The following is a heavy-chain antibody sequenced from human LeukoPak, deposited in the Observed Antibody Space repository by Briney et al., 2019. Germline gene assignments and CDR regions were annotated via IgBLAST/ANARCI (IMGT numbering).Heavy chain of an antibody. Sequence: PSQTLSLTCAVSGGSISSGSYSWSWIRQPPGKGLEWIGYIYYSGSTYYNPSLKSRVTISVDTSKNQFSLKLSSVTAADTAVYYCARERGGGFGELFTYYFDYWGQGTLVTVSS. D-gene: IGHD3-10*01. V-gene: IGHV4-30-2*05. CDR1: GGSISSGSYS. J-gene: IGHJ4*02. CDR2: IYYSGST. CDR3: ARERGGGFGELFTYYFDY.